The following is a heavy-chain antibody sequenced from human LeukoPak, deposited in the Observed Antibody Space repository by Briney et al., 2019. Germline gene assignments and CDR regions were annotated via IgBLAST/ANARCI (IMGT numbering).Heavy chain of an antibody. V-gene: IGHV5-51*01. CDR2: IYPGDSDT. CDR3: ARLRGERFFEWLPHFDY. CDR1: GYSFTSYW. J-gene: IGHJ4*02. D-gene: IGHD3-3*01. Sequence: GESLKISCKGSGYSFTSYWIGWVRQMPGKGLEWMGIIYPGDSDTRYSPSFQGQVTISADKSISTAYLQWSSLKASDTAMYYCARLRGERFFEWLPHFDYWGQGTLVTVSS.